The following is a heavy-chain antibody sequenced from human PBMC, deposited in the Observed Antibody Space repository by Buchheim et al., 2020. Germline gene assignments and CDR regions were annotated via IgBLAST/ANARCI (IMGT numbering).Heavy chain of an antibody. D-gene: IGHD5-18*01. J-gene: IGHJ4*02. CDR2: IYYSGST. CDR3: ARQSWAMAGYSYMLYFDY. V-gene: IGHV4-59*08. CDR1: GGSISSYY. Sequence: QVQLQESGPGLVKPSETLSLTCTVSGGSISSYYWSWIRQPPGKGLEWIGYIYYSGSTNYNPSLKSRVTISVDTSKNQFSLKLSSVTAADTAVYYCARQSWAMAGYSYMLYFDYWGQGTL.